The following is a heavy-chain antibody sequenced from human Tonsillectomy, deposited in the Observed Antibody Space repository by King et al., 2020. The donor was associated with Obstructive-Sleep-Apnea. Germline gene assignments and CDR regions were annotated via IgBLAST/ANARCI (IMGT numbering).Heavy chain of an antibody. Sequence: QLQESGPGLVKASETLSLTCTVSGGSISSSSYYWGWIRQPPGKGLEWIGSIYYSGSTYYNPSLKSRVTISVDTSKNQFSLKLSSVTAADTAVYYCARVEVGATHYYYGMDVWGQGTTVTVSS. V-gene: IGHV4-39*07. D-gene: IGHD1-26*01. CDR3: ARVEVGATHYYYGMDV. CDR2: IYYSGST. CDR1: GGSISSSSYY. J-gene: IGHJ6*02.